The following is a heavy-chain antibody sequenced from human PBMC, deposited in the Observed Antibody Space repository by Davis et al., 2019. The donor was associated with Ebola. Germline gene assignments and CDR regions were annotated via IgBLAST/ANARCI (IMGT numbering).Heavy chain of an antibody. CDR3: ARVRGYSIRGNDY. CDR2: ISPYNGNT. J-gene: IGHJ4*02. CDR1: AYTFNRYG. D-gene: IGHD5-12*01. V-gene: IGHV1-18*04. Sequence: ATSVKVSCKASAYTFNRYGISWVRQAPGQGLEWMGWISPYNGNTKYARKLQGRVTMTTDTSTSTAYMELRSLRSDDTAVYYCARVRGYSIRGNDYWGQGTLVTVSS.